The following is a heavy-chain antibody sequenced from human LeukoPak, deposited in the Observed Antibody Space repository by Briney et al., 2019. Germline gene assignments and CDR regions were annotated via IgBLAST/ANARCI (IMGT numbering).Heavy chain of an antibody. CDR1: GFTFSKCW. V-gene: IGHV3-74*01. Sequence: GGSLRLSCAASGFTFSKCWMLWVRQAPGKGLQSVSRINTDGTVTTYADSVKGRFTVSRDNADNTMFLQMNSVRDEDTAVYYCATTQWLAPPPDPWGQGTPVTVS. CDR2: INTDGTVT. J-gene: IGHJ5*02. CDR3: ATTQWLAPPPDP. D-gene: IGHD6-19*01.